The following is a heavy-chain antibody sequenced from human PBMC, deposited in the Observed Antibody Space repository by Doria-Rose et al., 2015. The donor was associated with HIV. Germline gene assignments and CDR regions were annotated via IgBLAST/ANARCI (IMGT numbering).Heavy chain of an antibody. CDR2: IYSSGST. CDR1: GGSISSYY. J-gene: IGHJ6*03. D-gene: IGHD3-10*01. Sequence: VQLQESGPGLVKPAETLSLTCTVSGGSISSYYWNWIRQPPGKGLEWIGYIYSSGSTPYIPSHRGRAPISMDPSRNQFSLKLTSVTAADTAVYYCARFRPSRGIYYSLDVWGKGTTVTVSS. CDR3: ARFRPSRGIYYSLDV. V-gene: IGHV4-4*09.